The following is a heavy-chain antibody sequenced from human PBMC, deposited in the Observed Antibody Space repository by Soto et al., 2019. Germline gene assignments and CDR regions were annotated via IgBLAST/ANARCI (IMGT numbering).Heavy chain of an antibody. D-gene: IGHD6-19*01. V-gene: IGHV4-34*01. CDR2: INHSGST. J-gene: IGHJ5*02. CDR1: GGSFSGYY. CDR3: AIYSSDNWFDP. Sequence: KTSETLSLTCAVYGGSFSGYYWSWIRQPPGKGLEWIGEINHSGSTNYNPSLKSRVTISVDTSKNQISLKLSSVTAADTAVYYCAIYSSDNWFDPWGQGTLVTVSS.